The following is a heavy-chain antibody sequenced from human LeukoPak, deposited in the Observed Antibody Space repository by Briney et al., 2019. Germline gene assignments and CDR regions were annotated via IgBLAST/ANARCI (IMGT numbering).Heavy chain of an antibody. CDR1: GGSISSSSYY. D-gene: IGHD3-10*01. V-gene: IGHV4-39*07. Sequence: SETLSLTCTVSGGSISSSSYYWGWIRQPPGKGLEWIVSIYYSGSTNYNPSLKSRVTISVDTSKNQFSLKLSSVTAADTAVYYCARDGRDYGSGSYQFDYWGQGTLVTVSS. CDR3: ARDGRDYGSGSYQFDY. J-gene: IGHJ4*02. CDR2: IYYSGST.